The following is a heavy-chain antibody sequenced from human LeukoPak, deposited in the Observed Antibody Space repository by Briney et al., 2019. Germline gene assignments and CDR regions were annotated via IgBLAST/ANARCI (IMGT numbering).Heavy chain of an antibody. V-gene: IGHV3-23*01. CDR1: GFTFSSYG. CDR3: AKEIEDYYGSGSYYDY. Sequence: PGGSLRLSCAVSGFTFSSYGMSWVRQAPGKGLEWVSLISKSGGSTYYADSVKGRFTISRDNSKNTLYLQMNSLRAEDTAVYYCAKEIEDYYGSGSYYDYWGQGTLVTVSS. J-gene: IGHJ4*02. CDR2: ISKSGGST. D-gene: IGHD3-10*01.